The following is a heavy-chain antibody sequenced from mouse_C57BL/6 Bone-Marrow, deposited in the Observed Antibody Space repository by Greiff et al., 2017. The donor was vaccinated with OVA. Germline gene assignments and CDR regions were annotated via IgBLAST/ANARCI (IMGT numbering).Heavy chain of an antibody. Sequence: EVHLVESGGDLVKPGGSLKLSCAASGFTFSSYGMSWVRQTPDKRLEWVATISSGGSYTYYPDSVKGRFTISRDNAKNTLYLQMSSLKSEDTAMYYCASGRYDYDSFYAMDYWVQGTSVTVSS. CDR3: ASGRYDYDSFYAMDY. CDR1: GFTFSSYG. J-gene: IGHJ4*01. D-gene: IGHD2-4*01. V-gene: IGHV5-6*01. CDR2: ISSGGSYT.